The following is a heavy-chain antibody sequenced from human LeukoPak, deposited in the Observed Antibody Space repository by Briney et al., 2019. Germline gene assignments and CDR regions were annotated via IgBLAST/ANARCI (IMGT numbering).Heavy chain of an antibody. CDR2: INHSGST. CDR1: GGSFSGYD. Sequence: PSETLSLTCAVYGGSFSGYDWSWIRQPPGKGLEWIGEINHSGSTNYNPSLKSRVTISVDTSKNQFSLKLSSVTAADTAVYYCARKRGPLDYWGQGTLVTVSS. J-gene: IGHJ4*02. D-gene: IGHD3-10*01. CDR3: ARKRGPLDY. V-gene: IGHV4-34*01.